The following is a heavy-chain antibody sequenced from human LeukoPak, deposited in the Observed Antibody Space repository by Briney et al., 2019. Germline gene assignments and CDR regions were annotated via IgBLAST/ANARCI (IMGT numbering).Heavy chain of an antibody. D-gene: IGHD1-26*01. CDR2: INHSGST. J-gene: IGHJ3*02. V-gene: IGHV4-34*01. Sequence: SETLSLTYAVYGGSFSGYYWSWIRQPPGKGLEWIGEINHSGSTNYNPSLKSRVTISVDTSKNQFSLKLSSVTAADTAVYHCARGRETYSGSDKDAFDIWGQGTMVTVSS. CDR1: GGSFSGYY. CDR3: ARGRETYSGSDKDAFDI.